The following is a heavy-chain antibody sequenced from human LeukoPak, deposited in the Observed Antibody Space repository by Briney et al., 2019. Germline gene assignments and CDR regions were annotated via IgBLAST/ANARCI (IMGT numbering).Heavy chain of an antibody. Sequence: GGSLRLSCAASGFTFSSYGMHWVRQAPGKGLEWVAVTSYDGSNKYYAASVKGRFTISRDNAKNTLYLQMNSLRAEDTAVYYCAKDHRYCSSASCTDFDYWGQGTLVTVSS. D-gene: IGHD2-2*01. CDR1: GFTFSSYG. CDR2: TSYDGSNK. CDR3: AKDHRYCSSASCTDFDY. J-gene: IGHJ4*02. V-gene: IGHV3-30*18.